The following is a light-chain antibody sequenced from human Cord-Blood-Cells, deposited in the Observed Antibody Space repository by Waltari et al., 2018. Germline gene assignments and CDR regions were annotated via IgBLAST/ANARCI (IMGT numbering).Light chain of an antibody. Sequence: QSALTQPRSVSGSPGQQVTIPSTGTRSDVGGYNYVPWYQQHPGKAPKLMIYDVSKRPSGVPDRFSGSKSGNTASLTISGLQAEDEADYYCCSYAGSYTYVFGTGTKVTVL. CDR1: RSDVGGYNY. J-gene: IGLJ1*01. V-gene: IGLV2-11*01. CDR3: CSYAGSYTYV. CDR2: DVS.